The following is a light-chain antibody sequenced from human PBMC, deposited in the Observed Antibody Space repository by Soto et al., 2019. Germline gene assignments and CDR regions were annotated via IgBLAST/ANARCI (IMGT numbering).Light chain of an antibody. Sequence: DIHMTHSPSSLSASVRYRVTITCRASQSISSYLNWYQQKPGKAPKLLIYAASILQSGVPSRFSGSGSGTEFTLTISSLQPDDFATYYCQQYNSGRTFGQGTKVDIK. CDR2: AAS. CDR1: QSISSY. CDR3: QQYNSGRT. V-gene: IGKV1-39*01. J-gene: IGKJ1*01.